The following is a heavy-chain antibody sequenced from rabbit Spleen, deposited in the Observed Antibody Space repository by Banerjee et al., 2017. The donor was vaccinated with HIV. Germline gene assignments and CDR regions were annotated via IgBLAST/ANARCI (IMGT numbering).Heavy chain of an antibody. V-gene: IGHV1S45*01. D-gene: IGHD4-1*01. CDR1: GFSFSDRDV. Sequence: QEELEESGGGLVKPEGSLTLTCKASGFSFSDRDVMCWVRQAPGKGLEWIACINTATGKPVYATWAKGRFTISKTSSTTVTLQMTSLTAADTATYFCARDAAGREDFNLWGPGTLVTVS. CDR3: ARDAAGREDFNL. J-gene: IGHJ4*01. CDR2: INTATGKP.